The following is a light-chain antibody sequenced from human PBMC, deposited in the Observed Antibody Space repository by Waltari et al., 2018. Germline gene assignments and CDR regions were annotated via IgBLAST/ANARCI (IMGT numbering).Light chain of an antibody. CDR2: DNN. CDR3: GTWDSSLSAGV. CDR1: SSNIGNNY. J-gene: IGLJ3*02. V-gene: IGLV1-51*01. Sequence: QSVLTQPPSVSAAPGQKVTIPCSGGSSNIGNNYVSWYQQLPGTAPKLLIYDNNKRPSGIPDRFSASKSGTSATLGITGLQTGDEADYYCGTWDSSLSAGVFGGGTKLTVL.